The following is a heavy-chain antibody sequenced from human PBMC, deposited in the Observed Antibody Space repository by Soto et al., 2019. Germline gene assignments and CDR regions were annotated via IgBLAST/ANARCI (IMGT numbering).Heavy chain of an antibody. Sequence: SETLSLTCTVSGGSITSDYSCWSWIRQPPGEGLEWIGHIFDSGTTYTNPSLRSQVAISLDTSKNHFSLTLSSVTAADTAVYYCARGPSGDKVNYWGQGALVTVSS. CDR1: GGSITSDYSC. CDR2: IFDSGTT. CDR3: ARGPSGDKVNY. D-gene: IGHD7-27*01. V-gene: IGHV4-30-4*01. J-gene: IGHJ4*02.